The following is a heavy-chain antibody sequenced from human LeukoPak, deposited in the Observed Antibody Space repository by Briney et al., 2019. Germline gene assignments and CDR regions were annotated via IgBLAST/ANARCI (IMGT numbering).Heavy chain of an antibody. D-gene: IGHD6-13*01. Sequence: GGSLGLSCAASGFTFSSYSMNWVRQAPGKGLEWVSYISARSTIIYYADSVKGRFTVSRDEAKNSMYLQMNSLRDEDTAIYYCARDAGSSWYWGALDMWGQGTVVIVSS. CDR3: ARDAGSSWYWGALDM. V-gene: IGHV3-48*02. CDR2: ISARSTII. J-gene: IGHJ3*02. CDR1: GFTFSSYS.